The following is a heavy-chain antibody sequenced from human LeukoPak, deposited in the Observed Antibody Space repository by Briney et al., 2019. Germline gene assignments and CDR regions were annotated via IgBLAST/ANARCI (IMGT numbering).Heavy chain of an antibody. CDR1: GGSISSRSYY. V-gene: IGHV4-39*07. D-gene: IGHD2-2*01. J-gene: IGHJ4*02. Sequence: PSETLSLTCTVSGGSISSRSYYCGWIRQPPGKGLEWIGSIYYSGSTYYNPSLKSRVTISVDTSKNQFSLKLSSVTAADTAVYYCARSNYQLLDYWGQGTLVTVSS. CDR3: ARSNYQLLDY. CDR2: IYYSGST.